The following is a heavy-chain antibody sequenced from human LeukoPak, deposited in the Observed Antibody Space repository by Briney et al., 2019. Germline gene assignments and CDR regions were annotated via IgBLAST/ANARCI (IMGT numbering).Heavy chain of an antibody. CDR3: ARGGNGSGGSCYPPCYYYYYGMDV. V-gene: IGHV1-3*01. J-gene: IGHJ6*02. CDR2: INAGNGNT. Sequence: ASVKVSCKASGYTFTSYAMHWVRQAPGQRLEWMGWINAGNGNTKYSQKFQGRVTITRDTSASTAYMELSSLRSEDTAVYYCARGGNGSGGSCYPPCYYYYYGMDVWGQGTTVTVSS. CDR1: GYTFTSYA. D-gene: IGHD2-15*01.